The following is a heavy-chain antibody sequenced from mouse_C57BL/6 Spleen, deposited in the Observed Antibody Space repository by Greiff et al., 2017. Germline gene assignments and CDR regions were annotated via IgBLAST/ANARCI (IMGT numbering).Heavy chain of an antibody. J-gene: IGHJ3*01. CDR3: ARSNDGFAY. V-gene: IGHV1-52*01. Sequence: QVQLKQPGAELVRPGSSVKLSCKASGYTFTSYWMHWVKQRPIQGLEWIGNIDPSDSETHYNQKFKDKATLTVDKSSSTAYMQLSSLTSEDAAFYYCARSNDGFAYWGQGTLVTVSA. CDR2: IDPSDSET. CDR1: GYTFTSYW.